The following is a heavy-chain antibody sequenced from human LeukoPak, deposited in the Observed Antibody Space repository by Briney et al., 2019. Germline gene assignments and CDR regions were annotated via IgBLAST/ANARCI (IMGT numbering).Heavy chain of an antibody. J-gene: IGHJ4*02. CDR1: GFTFSSYG. V-gene: IGHV3-30*18. Sequence: GGSLRLSCAASGFTFSSYGMHWVRQAPGKGLEWVAVISYDGSNKYYVDSVKGRFTISRDNSKNTLYLQMNSLRAEDTAVYYCAKDVLRFLEWLFDYWGQGTLVTVSS. CDR2: ISYDGSNK. D-gene: IGHD3-3*01. CDR3: AKDVLRFLEWLFDY.